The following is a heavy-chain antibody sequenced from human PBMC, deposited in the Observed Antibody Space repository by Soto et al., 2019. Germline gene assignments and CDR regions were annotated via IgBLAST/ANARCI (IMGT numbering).Heavy chain of an antibody. Sequence: QVQLQESGPGLVKPSETLSLTCVVSGDSIIRSFWGWIRQPPGRGLEWIAYISDSGITFSNPSLKSRLSMSVDTSKNEFSLTLTAMTAADTAIYYCARGAGDFFGPDTFDFWGQGTLVTVSS. CDR2: ISDSGIT. J-gene: IGHJ3*01. CDR1: GDSIIRSF. V-gene: IGHV4-59*01. CDR3: ARGAGDFFGPDTFDF. D-gene: IGHD3-10*01.